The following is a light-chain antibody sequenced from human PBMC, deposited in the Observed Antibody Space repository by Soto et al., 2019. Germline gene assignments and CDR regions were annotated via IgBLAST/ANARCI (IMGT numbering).Light chain of an antibody. J-gene: IGKJ4*01. CDR2: DAS. CDR3: QHCSNWPLT. CDR1: QSVSSC. Sequence: EIVLTQSPATLSLSPGERATLSCRASQSVSSCLGWYQQKPGHAPRLLIYDASSRATGIPARFSASGSGTDFTLTITNLEPEDFVIYYCQHCSNWPLTFGGGTKVEIK. V-gene: IGKV3-11*01.